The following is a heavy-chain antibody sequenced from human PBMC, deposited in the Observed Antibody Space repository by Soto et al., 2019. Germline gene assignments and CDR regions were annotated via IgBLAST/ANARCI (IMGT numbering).Heavy chain of an antibody. Sequence: GASVKVXCKASGYTFTSYAIHWVRQAPGQRLEWMGWINAGNGNTKYSQKFQGRVTITRDTSASTAYMELSSLRSEDTAVYYCAADPDYYDGSRDIWGQGTMVTVSS. CDR3: AADPDYYDGSRDI. CDR1: GYTFTSYA. D-gene: IGHD3-22*01. V-gene: IGHV1-3*01. CDR2: INAGNGNT. J-gene: IGHJ3*02.